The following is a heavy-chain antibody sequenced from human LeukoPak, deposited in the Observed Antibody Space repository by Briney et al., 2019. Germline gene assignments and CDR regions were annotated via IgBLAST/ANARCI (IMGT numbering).Heavy chain of an antibody. CDR2: ISGGGGTT. CDR3: AKDSGPYTSGYYGH. Sequence: GGSLRLSCAASGFTFSSYAMSWVRQAPGKRLEWVSGISGGGGTTYYADSVKGRFTISRDNSKNTLFLQMNSLRAEDTAVYYCAKDSGPYTSGYYGHWGQGTLVTVSS. D-gene: IGHD3-22*01. CDR1: GFTFSSYA. V-gene: IGHV3-23*01. J-gene: IGHJ4*02.